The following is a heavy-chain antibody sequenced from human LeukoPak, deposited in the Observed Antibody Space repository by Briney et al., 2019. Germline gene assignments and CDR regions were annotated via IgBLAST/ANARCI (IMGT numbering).Heavy chain of an antibody. Sequence: GGSLRLSCAASGFTVSSYGMSWVRRAPGKGPEWVSGISGMGGNTYYADSVNGRFTIYRDNCQNTLYLQMNTLRAEDTAVYYCAKVVSGYHFDYWGQGTLVTVSS. V-gene: IGHV3-23*01. CDR3: AKVVSGYHFDY. D-gene: IGHD5-12*01. J-gene: IGHJ4*02. CDR1: GFTVSSYG. CDR2: ISGMGGNT.